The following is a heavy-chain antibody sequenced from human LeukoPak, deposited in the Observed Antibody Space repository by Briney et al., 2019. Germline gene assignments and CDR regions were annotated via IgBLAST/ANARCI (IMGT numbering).Heavy chain of an antibody. J-gene: IGHJ3*02. CDR2: IYSGGVT. CDR1: GFTVSSNY. CDR3: AKMRDYYDGGGYGAFDI. D-gene: IGHD3-22*01. V-gene: IGHV3-66*01. Sequence: PGGSLRLSCAASGFTVSSNYMSWVRQAPGKGLDWVSLIYSGGVTEYADSVRGRFTISRDNSKNTLYLQMHSLRVEDTAVYYCAKMRDYYDGGGYGAFDIWGQGILVTVSS.